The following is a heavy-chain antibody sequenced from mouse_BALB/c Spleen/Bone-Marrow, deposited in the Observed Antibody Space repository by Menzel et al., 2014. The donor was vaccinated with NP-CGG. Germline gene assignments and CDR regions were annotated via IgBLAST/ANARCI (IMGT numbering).Heavy chain of an antibody. CDR2: ISYSGST. CDR3: ARSEGDYDSAMDY. Sequence: EVKLQESGPGLVKPSQSLPLTCTVTGYSITSDYAWNWIRQFPGNKLEWMGYISYSGSTSYNPSLKSRISITRDTSKNQFFLQLNSVTTEDTATYYCARSEGDYDSAMDYWGQGTSVTVSS. CDR1: GYSITSDYA. J-gene: IGHJ4*01. D-gene: IGHD2-4*01. V-gene: IGHV3-2*02.